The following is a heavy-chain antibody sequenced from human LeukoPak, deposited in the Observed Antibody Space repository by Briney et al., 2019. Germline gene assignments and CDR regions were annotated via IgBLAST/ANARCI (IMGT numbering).Heavy chain of an antibody. CDR3: ARLIVGATRGAFDI. V-gene: IGHV1-3*01. D-gene: IGHD1-26*01. J-gene: IGHJ3*02. CDR1: GYTFTSYA. CDR2: INAGNGNT. Sequence: ASVKVSCKASGYTFTSYAMHWVRQAPGQRLEWMGWINAGNGNTKYPQKFQGRVTITRDTSASTAYMELSSLRSEDTAVYYCARLIVGATRGAFDIWGQGTMVTVSS.